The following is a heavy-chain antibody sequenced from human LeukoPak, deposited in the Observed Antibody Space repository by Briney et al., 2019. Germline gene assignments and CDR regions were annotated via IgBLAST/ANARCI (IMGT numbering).Heavy chain of an antibody. V-gene: IGHV4-34*01. Sequence: SETLSLTCAVYGGSFSGYYWSWIRQPPGKGLEWIGEINHSGSTNHNPSLKSRVTISVGTSKNQFSLKLSSVTAADTAVYYCARGHHGSGSYSSWGQGTLVTVSS. CDR3: ARGHHGSGSYSS. D-gene: IGHD3-10*01. CDR1: GGSFSGYY. CDR2: INHSGST. J-gene: IGHJ4*02.